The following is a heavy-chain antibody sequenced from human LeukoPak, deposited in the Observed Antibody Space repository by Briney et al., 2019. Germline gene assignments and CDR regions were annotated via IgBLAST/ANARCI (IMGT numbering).Heavy chain of an antibody. Sequence: GGSLRLSCAASGFTFGDYGMTWVRQAPGKGLEWVSFINWNGGSTGYADSVKGRFTISRDNAKNSLYLQMNSLRAEDTALYYCARENYYYDNTGYTTFDYWGQGTLVTVSS. J-gene: IGHJ4*02. V-gene: IGHV3-20*04. D-gene: IGHD3-22*01. CDR2: INWNGGST. CDR1: GFTFGDYG. CDR3: ARENYYYDNTGYTTFDY.